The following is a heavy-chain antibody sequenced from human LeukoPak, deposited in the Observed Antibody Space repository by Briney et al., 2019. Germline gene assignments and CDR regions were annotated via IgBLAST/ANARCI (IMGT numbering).Heavy chain of an antibody. Sequence: SETLSLTCTVSGGSISSYYWSWIRQPPGKGLEWIGYIYYSGSTNYNPSLKSRVTMSLDTSKSQFSLKLSSVTAADTAVYYCARDRGYLDGFDIWGQGTMVTVSS. V-gene: IGHV4-59*01. J-gene: IGHJ3*02. D-gene: IGHD3-10*01. CDR3: ARDRGYLDGFDI. CDR1: GGSISSYY. CDR2: IYYSGST.